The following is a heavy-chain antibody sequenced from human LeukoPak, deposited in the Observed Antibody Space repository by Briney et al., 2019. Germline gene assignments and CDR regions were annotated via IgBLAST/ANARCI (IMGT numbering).Heavy chain of an antibody. D-gene: IGHD3-10*01. Sequence: GESLQISCQGSGYSFTSYCIGWVRQLPGKGLEWMGIIYPGDSDTRYSPSFQGQVTISANKSISTAYLQWSSLKASDTAMYHCARQAYYYGSGSRPRGWFDPWGQGTLVTVSS. CDR2: IYPGDSDT. CDR1: GYSFTSYC. V-gene: IGHV5-51*01. CDR3: ARQAYYYGSGSRPRGWFDP. J-gene: IGHJ5*02.